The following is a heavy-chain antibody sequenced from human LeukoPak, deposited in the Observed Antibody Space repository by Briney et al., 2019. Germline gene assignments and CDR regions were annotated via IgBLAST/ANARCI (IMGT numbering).Heavy chain of an antibody. D-gene: IGHD4-17*01. J-gene: IGHJ4*02. CDR2: IYYSGST. Sequence: PSQTLSLTCTVSGGSISSGDYYWSWIRQPPGKGLEWIGYIYYSGSTYYNPSLKSRVTISVDTSKNQFSLKLSSVTAADTAVYYCARGTVYGDYPLFPYWGQGTLVTVSS. CDR1: GGSISSGDYY. CDR3: ARGTVYGDYPLFPY. V-gene: IGHV4-30-4*08.